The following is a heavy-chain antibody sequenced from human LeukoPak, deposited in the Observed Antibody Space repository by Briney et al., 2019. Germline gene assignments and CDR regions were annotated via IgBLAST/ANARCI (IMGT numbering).Heavy chain of an antibody. CDR3: ARARAGVRWLPRGYFDY. Sequence: SETLSLTCTVSGGSISSSSYYWGWIRQPPGKGLEWIGSIYYSGSTYYNPSLKSRVTISVDTSKNQFSLKLSSVTAADTAVYYCARARAGVRWLPRGYFDYWGQGTLVTVSS. J-gene: IGHJ4*02. D-gene: IGHD5-24*01. V-gene: IGHV4-39*07. CDR2: IYYSGST. CDR1: GGSISSSSYY.